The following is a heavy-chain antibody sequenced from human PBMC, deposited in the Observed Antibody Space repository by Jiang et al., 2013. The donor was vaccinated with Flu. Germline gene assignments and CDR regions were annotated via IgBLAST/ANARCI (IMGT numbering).Heavy chain of an antibody. Sequence: GSGLVKPSETLSLTCTVSGGSISSYYWSWIRQPPGKGLEWIGYIYYSGSTNYNPSLKSRVTISVDTSKNQFSLKLSSVTAADTAVYYCARAQEDNSSWLDYWGQGTLVTVSS. D-gene: IGHD6-13*01. V-gene: IGHV4-59*01. CDR3: ARAQEDNSSWLDY. CDR1: GGSISSYY. CDR2: IYYSGST. J-gene: IGHJ4*02.